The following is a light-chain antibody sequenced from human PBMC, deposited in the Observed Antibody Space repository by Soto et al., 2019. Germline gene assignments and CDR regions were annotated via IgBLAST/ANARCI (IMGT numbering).Light chain of an antibody. CDR2: LNSDGSH. V-gene: IGLV4-69*01. CDR3: QTWGTGIHV. J-gene: IGLJ1*01. Sequence: QSVLTQSPSASASLGASVKFTCTLSSGHSSYAIAWHQQQPEKGPRYLMKLNSDGSHSKGDGIPDRFSGSSSGAERYLTISSLQSEDEADYYCQTWGTGIHVFGTGTKVTGL. CDR1: SGHSSYA.